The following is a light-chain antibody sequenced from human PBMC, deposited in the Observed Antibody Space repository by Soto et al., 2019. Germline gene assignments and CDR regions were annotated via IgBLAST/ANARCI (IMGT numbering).Light chain of an antibody. CDR2: DAS. Sequence: EIVLTQSPATLSLSPGERATLSCRASQSVGSYLAWYQQKPGQAPRLLIYDASNRATGIPVRFSGSGSATDFTLTISSLEAEDFAVYYCQQRSNWPLTFGGGTKVEIK. CDR3: QQRSNWPLT. V-gene: IGKV3-11*01. CDR1: QSVGSY. J-gene: IGKJ4*01.